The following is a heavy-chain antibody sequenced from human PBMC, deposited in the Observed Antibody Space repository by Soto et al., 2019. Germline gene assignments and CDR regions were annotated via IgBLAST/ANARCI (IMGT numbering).Heavy chain of an antibody. J-gene: IGHJ4*02. Sequence: ASVKVSCKASGYIFTGNYMHWVRQAPGQGLEYMGWINPNNGATNYAQNFQGRVTMTWDTSISTAYMEVRRLSSDDTAVYYCAPHYPDSSGYFDHWGQGTLVTVSS. CDR1: GYIFTGNY. CDR2: INPNNGAT. CDR3: APHYPDSSGYFDH. V-gene: IGHV1-2*02. D-gene: IGHD3-22*01.